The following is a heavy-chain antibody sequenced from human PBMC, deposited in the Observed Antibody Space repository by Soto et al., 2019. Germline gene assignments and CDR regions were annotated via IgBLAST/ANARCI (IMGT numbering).Heavy chain of an antibody. CDR1: GGTFSSFD. CDR3: ARSGPYCNGGSCYFQY. Sequence: QVQLVQAGAEVKKPGSSVKVSCKVSGGTFSSFDISWLRQAPGQRLEWMGGIIPAFGPANYAPKFQGTVSITADDSATTVYMELSSLRSDDTGVYYCARSGPYCNGGSCYFQYWAQGTLVTVSS. CDR2: IIPAFGPA. V-gene: IGHV1-69*01. J-gene: IGHJ1*01. D-gene: IGHD2-15*01.